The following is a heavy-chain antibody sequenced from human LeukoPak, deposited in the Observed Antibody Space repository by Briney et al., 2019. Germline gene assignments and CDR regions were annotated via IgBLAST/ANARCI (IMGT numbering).Heavy chain of an antibody. V-gene: IGHV3-66*02. CDR1: GFTVSSSY. D-gene: IGHD1-26*01. CDR3: ARGGGGNYRDY. Sequence: GGSLRLSCAASGFTVSSSYMSWVRQAPGKGLEWVSVIYSGGTTYYADSVKGRFTISRDNSKNTLYLQMNSLRVEDTAVYYCARGGGGNYRDYWGQGTLDTVSS. CDR2: IYSGGTT. J-gene: IGHJ4*02.